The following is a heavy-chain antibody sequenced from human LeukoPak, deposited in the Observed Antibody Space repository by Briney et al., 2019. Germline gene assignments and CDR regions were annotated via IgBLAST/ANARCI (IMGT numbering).Heavy chain of an antibody. J-gene: IGHJ4*02. Sequence: GGSLRLSCAASGFTFSGSAMHWVRQASGKGLEWVGRIRSKANSYATAYAASVKGRFTISRDDSKNTAYLQMNSLKTEDTAVYYCTIETILGDHEGPSVDYWGQGTLVTVSS. CDR3: TIETILGDHEGPSVDY. V-gene: IGHV3-73*01. CDR2: IRSKANSYAT. D-gene: IGHD3-3*01. CDR1: GFTFSGSA.